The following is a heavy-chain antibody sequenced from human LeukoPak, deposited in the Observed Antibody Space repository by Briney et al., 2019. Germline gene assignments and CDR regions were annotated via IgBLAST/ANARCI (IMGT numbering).Heavy chain of an antibody. Sequence: PETLSLTCTVSGGSVNSYYWSWIRQPPGEGLEWIGYIYYTGSAKYNPSLKSRVTMSVDTSKNQLSLKVSSVTAADTAVYYCARWYCVSNTCYHMDVWGKGTTVTVSS. CDR3: ARWYCVSNTCYHMDV. CDR2: IYYTGSA. J-gene: IGHJ6*03. D-gene: IGHD2-2*01. V-gene: IGHV4-59*02. CDR1: GGSVNSYY.